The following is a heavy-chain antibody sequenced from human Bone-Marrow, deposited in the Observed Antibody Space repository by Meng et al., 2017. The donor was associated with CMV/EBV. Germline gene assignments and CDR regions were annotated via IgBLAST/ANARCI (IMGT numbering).Heavy chain of an antibody. CDR1: GFTCSTFW. J-gene: IGHJ5*02. D-gene: IGHD3-10*01. CDR3: GRGSGSYQGS. CDR2: INGDGSST. V-gene: IGHV3-74*01. Sequence: LSCAASGFTCSTFWMHWVRQVPGKGLVWVSRINGDGSSTSYADSVKGRFTISRDNAKNTLFLQMDSLRAEDSAVYYCGRGSGSYQGSWGKGTLVTVSS.